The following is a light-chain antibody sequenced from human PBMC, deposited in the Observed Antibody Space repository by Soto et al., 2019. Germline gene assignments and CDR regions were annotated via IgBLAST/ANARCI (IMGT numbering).Light chain of an antibody. J-gene: IGKJ5*01. CDR2: KAS. Sequence: DIQMTQSPSTLSGSVGDRCTMTCRASQTISSWLAWYQQKPGKAPKLLIYKASTLKSGVPSRFSGSGSGTEFTLTISSLQSEDFAVYYCQHYHGWPITFGQGTRLEIK. CDR3: QHYHGWPIT. V-gene: IGKV1-5*03. CDR1: QTISSW.